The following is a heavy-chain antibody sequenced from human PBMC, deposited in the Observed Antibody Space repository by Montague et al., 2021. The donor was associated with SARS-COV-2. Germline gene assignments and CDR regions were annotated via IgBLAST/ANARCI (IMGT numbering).Heavy chain of an antibody. Sequence: SETLSLTCAVYGGSFSGYYWNWIRQPPGKGLEWIGEINHSGSTNYNLSLKSRVTMSVDTSKNQFSLKLSSVTAADTAVYYCARGARQGYGFRLGSFDSWGQGTLVTVSS. CDR3: ARGARQGYGFRLGSFDS. D-gene: IGHD3-10*01. J-gene: IGHJ4*02. CDR2: INHSGST. V-gene: IGHV4-34*01. CDR1: GGSFSGYY.